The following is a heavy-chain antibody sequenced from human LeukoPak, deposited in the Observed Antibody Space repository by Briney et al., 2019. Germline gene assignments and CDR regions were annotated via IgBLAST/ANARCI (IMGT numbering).Heavy chain of an antibody. Sequence: SETLSLTCAVYGGSFSGYYWSWIRQPPGKGLEWIGEINHSGSTNYNPSLKSRVTISVDTSKNQFSLKLSSVTAADTAVYYCAKQRAVDYFDYGARGPRVPVSS. V-gene: IGHV4-34*01. J-gene: IGHJ4*02. CDR2: INHSGST. CDR3: AKQRAVDYFDY. CDR1: GGSFSGYY.